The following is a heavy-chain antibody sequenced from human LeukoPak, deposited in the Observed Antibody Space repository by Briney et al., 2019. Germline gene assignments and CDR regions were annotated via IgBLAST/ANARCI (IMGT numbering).Heavy chain of an antibody. CDR3: ARDRARRVVITEGYD. D-gene: IGHD3-22*01. CDR2: INPSGGST. V-gene: IGHV1-46*01. Sequence: ASVKVSCKASGYTFTSYYMHWVRQAPGQGLEWMGIINPSGGSTSYAQKFQGRVTMTRDTSTSTVYMELSSLRSEDTAVYYCARDRARRVVITEGYDWGQGTLVTVSS. J-gene: IGHJ4*02. CDR1: GYTFTSYY.